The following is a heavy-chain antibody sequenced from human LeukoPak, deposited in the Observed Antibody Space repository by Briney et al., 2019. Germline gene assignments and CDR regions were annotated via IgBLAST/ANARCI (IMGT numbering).Heavy chain of an antibody. CDR3: ARGIAAAAHY. Sequence: SETLSLTCTVSGGSVSSYYWSWIRQPPGKGLEWIGYIYYSGSTDYNPSLNSRVTISLDTSKNQFSLKLSSVTAADTAVYYCARGIAAAAHYWGQGTLVTVSS. D-gene: IGHD6-13*01. V-gene: IGHV4-59*02. CDR2: IYYSGST. J-gene: IGHJ4*02. CDR1: GGSVSSYY.